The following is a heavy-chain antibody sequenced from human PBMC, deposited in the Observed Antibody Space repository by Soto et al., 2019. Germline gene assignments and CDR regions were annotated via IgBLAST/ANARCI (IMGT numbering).Heavy chain of an antibody. CDR2: IIPIFGTA. J-gene: IGHJ6*02. Sequence: ASVKVSCKASGGTFSSYAISWVRQAPGQGLEWMGGIIPIFGTANYAQKFQGRVTITADESTSTAYMELSSLRSEDTAVYYCARVGLVHYYDSSGYSSYLYGMDVWGQGTTVTVSS. V-gene: IGHV1-69*13. D-gene: IGHD3-22*01. CDR1: GGTFSSYA. CDR3: ARVGLVHYYDSSGYSSYLYGMDV.